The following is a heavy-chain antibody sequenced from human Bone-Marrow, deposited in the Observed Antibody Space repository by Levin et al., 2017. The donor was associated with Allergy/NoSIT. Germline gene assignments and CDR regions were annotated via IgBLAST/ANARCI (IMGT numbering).Heavy chain of an antibody. CDR3: AKERVYYDSRGYIPSDY. CDR2: ISYDGSNK. CDR1: GFTFSSYG. J-gene: IGHJ4*02. V-gene: IGHV3-30*18. Sequence: PGGSLRLSCAASGFTFSSYGMHWVRQAPGKGLEWVAVISYDGSNKYYADSVKGRFTISRDNSKNTLYLQMNSLRAEDTAVYYCAKERVYYDSRGYIPSDYWGQGTLVTVSS. D-gene: IGHD3-22*01.